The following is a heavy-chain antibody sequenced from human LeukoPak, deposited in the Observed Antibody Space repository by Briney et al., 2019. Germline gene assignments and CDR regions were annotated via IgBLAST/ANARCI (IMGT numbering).Heavy chain of an antibody. CDR3: ARGNYGSRRMDYYNGMDV. CDR2: ISYSGNT. V-gene: IGHV4-59*08. D-gene: IGHD3-10*01. J-gene: IGHJ6*02. CDR1: GGSISTYY. Sequence: SETLSLTCTVSGGSISTYYWSWIRQPPGKGLEWIGYISYSGNTNYNPSLKSRLTISVDTSKNQFSLKLSSVTAADTAVYYCARGNYGSRRMDYYNGMDVWGQGTTVTVSS.